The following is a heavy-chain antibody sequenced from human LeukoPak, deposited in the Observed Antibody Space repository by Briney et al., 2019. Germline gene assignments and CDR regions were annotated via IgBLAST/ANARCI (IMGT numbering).Heavy chain of an antibody. D-gene: IGHD6-19*01. V-gene: IGHV1-8*01. CDR2: MNPNSGNT. Sequence: ASVKVSCKASGYTFTSYDINWVRQATGQGPEWMGWMNPNSGNTGYAQKFQGRVTITRDTSASTAYMELSSLRSEDTAVYYCARERARQWLVLYYWGQGTLVTVSS. J-gene: IGHJ4*02. CDR1: GYTFTSYD. CDR3: ARERARQWLVLYY.